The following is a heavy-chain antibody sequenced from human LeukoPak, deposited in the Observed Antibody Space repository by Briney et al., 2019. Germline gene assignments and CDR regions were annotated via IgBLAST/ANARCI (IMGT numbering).Heavy chain of an antibody. CDR2: VSAYNGNT. CDR3: ARVNVPGDYSIRVYSAYDY. J-gene: IGHJ4*02. D-gene: IGHD4-17*01. CDR1: GYTFTTYG. V-gene: IGHV1-18*01. Sequence: VASVKVSCKASGYTFTTYGITWVRQAPGQGLEWMGCVSAYNGNTNYAQKFQGRVTLTTDTSTSTAYMELRSVRSDDTAVYYCARVNVPGDYSIRVYSAYDYWGQGTLVTVSS.